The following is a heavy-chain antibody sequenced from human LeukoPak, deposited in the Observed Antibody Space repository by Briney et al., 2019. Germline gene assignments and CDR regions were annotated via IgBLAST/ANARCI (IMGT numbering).Heavy chain of an antibody. CDR2: IIPILGIA. J-gene: IGHJ4*02. Sequence: SVKVSCKASGGTFSSYAINWVRQAPGQGLEWMGRIIPILGIANYAQKFQGRVTITADKSTSTAYMELSSLRSEDTAVYYCARPAIGGYYRYYFDYWGQGTLVTVSS. CDR3: ARPAIGGYYRYYFDY. D-gene: IGHD3-22*01. V-gene: IGHV1-69*04. CDR1: GGTFSSYA.